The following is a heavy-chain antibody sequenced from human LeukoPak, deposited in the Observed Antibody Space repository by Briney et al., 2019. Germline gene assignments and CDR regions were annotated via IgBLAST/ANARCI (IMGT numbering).Heavy chain of an antibody. CDR1: GGSISSYY. J-gene: IGHJ6*02. CDR3: ARDRPIYDFWSGCSAQYGMDV. CDR2: IYYSGST. V-gene: IGHV4-59*01. Sequence: SETLSLTCTVSGGSISSYYCSWIRQPPGKGLEWFGYIYYSGSTNYNPSLKSRVTISVDTSKTQFSLKLSSVTAADTAVYYCARDRPIYDFWSGCSAQYGMDVWGQGTTVTVSS. D-gene: IGHD3-3*01.